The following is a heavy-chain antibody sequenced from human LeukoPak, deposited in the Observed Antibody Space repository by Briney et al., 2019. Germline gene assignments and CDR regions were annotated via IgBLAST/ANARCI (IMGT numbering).Heavy chain of an antibody. CDR3: ARGIVVKPFDWLFDAFDI. CDR1: GFTFSDYY. CDR2: ISSSGSTI. D-gene: IGHD3-9*01. V-gene: IGHV3-11*01. Sequence: PGGSLRLSCAASGFTFSDYYMSWIRQAPGKGLEWVSYISSSGSTIYYADSVKGRFTISRDNAKNSLYLQMNSLRAEDTAVYYCARGIVVKPFDWLFDAFDIWGQGTMVTVSS. J-gene: IGHJ3*02.